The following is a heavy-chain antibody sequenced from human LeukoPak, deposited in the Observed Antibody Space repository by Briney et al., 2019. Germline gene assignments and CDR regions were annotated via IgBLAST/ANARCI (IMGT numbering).Heavy chain of an antibody. CDR1: GGSTSSYY. D-gene: IGHD5-24*01. Sequence: SETLSLTCTVSGGSTSSYYWSWIRQPPGKGLEWIGYIYYSGSTNYNPSLKSRVTISVDTSKNQSSLKLSSVTAADTAVYYCARQRREGDGYNYYFDYWGQGTLVTVSS. V-gene: IGHV4-59*08. CDR3: ARQRREGDGYNYYFDY. J-gene: IGHJ4*02. CDR2: IYYSGST.